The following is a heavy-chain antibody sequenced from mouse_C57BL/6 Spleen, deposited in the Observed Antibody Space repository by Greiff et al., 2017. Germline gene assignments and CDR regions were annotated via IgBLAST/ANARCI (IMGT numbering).Heavy chain of an antibody. CDR1: GFSLTSYG. Sequence: QVQLQQSGPGLVQPSQSLSITCTVSGFSLTSYGVHWVRQSPGKGLEWLGVIRRGGSTDYNAAFMSRLSITKDNSKSQVFFKMNSLQADDTAIYYCAKKGYGYDRSMDYWGQGTSVTVSS. CDR3: AKKGYGYDRSMDY. CDR2: IRRGGST. V-gene: IGHV2-5*01. D-gene: IGHD2-2*01. J-gene: IGHJ4*01.